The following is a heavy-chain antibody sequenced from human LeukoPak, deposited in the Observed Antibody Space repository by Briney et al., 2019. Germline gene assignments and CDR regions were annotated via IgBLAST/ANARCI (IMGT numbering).Heavy chain of an antibody. V-gene: IGHV3-53*01. CDR2: IYSGGST. CDR1: GFTVSSNY. Sequence: GGSLRLSCAASGFTVSSNYMSWVRQAPGKGLEWVSVIYSGGSTYYADSVKGRFTISRDNSKNTLYLQMNSLKTEDTAVYYCTRLPYCSSTSCYSTWDYYFDYWGQGTLVTVSS. J-gene: IGHJ4*02. CDR3: TRLPYCSSTSCYSTWDYYFDY. D-gene: IGHD2-2*01.